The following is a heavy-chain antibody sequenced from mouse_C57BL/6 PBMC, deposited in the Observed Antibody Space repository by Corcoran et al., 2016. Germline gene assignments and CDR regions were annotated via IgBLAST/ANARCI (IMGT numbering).Heavy chain of an antibody. Sequence: QVQLQQSGPELVKPGASVKLYCKASGYTFTSYDINWVKQRPGQGLEWIGWIYPRDGSTKYNEKFKGKATLTVDTSSSTAYMELHSLTSEDSAVYFCARPYYGSRWYYFDYWGQGTTLTVSS. CDR1: GYTFTSYD. J-gene: IGHJ2*01. V-gene: IGHV1-85*01. CDR2: IYPRDGST. D-gene: IGHD1-1*01. CDR3: ARPYYGSRWYYFDY.